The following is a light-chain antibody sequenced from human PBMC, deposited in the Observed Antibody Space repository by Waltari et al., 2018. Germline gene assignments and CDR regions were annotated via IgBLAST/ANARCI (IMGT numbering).Light chain of an antibody. V-gene: IGKV3-20*01. CDR2: SAS. CDR3: QQYGSSPLVT. Sequence: ETVLTQSPGTLYLAPGERATVSCRASQSVSSTNLAWYQHKPGQAPRLLIYSASSRATGIPDRFSGSGSGTDFTLTISRLEPEDFAVYYCQQYGSSPLVTFGQGTKVEIK. J-gene: IGKJ1*01. CDR1: QSVSSTN.